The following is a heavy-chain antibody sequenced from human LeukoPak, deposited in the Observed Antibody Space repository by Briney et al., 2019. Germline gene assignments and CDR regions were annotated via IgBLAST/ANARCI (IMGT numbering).Heavy chain of an antibody. Sequence: PSETLSLTCAVSGSSISSGGHSWSWIRQPPGKGLEWIGYIYQSGTTYYNPSLKSQVTISVDRPKNQFSLKLSSVTAADTAVYYCGRGGIATAASGIDFWGPGTLVTVSS. V-gene: IGHV4-30-2*01. D-gene: IGHD6-13*01. CDR2: IYQSGTT. J-gene: IGHJ4*02. CDR1: GSSISSGGHS. CDR3: GRGGIATAASGIDF.